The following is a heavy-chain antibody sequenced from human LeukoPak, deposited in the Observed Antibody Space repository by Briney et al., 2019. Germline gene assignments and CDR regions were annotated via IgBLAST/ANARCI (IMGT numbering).Heavy chain of an antibody. CDR2: IFHSGST. V-gene: IGHV4-4*02. J-gene: IGHJ3*01. CDR3: ARDASLQTGAFDV. CDR1: GXSISRSDW. D-gene: IGHD5-24*01. Sequence: SGTLSLTCAVSGXSISRSDWWSWVRQSPGKGLEWIGEIFHSGSTKYNPSLKSRVTISVDKSKNQFSLNLTSVTAADTAMYYCARDASLQTGAFDVWGQGTMVTVSS.